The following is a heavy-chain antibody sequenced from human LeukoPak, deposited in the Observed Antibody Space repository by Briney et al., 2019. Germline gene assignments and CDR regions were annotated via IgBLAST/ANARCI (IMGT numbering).Heavy chain of an antibody. D-gene: IGHD5-24*01. CDR2: ISSSGSTI. CDR1: GFTFSTYE. CDR3: ARVLATIMSYYGMDV. Sequence: PGGSLRLSCAASGFTFSTYEMNWVRQAPGKGLEWVSYISSSGSTIYYADSVKGRFTISRDNSKNTLYLQMNSLRAEDTAVYYCARVLATIMSYYGMDVWGQGTTVTVSS. V-gene: IGHV3-48*03. J-gene: IGHJ6*02.